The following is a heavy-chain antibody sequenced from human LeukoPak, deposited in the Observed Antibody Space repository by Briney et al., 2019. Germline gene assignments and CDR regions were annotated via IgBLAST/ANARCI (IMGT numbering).Heavy chain of an antibody. V-gene: IGHV3-23*01. J-gene: IGHJ4*02. CDR3: AKLKQWLVYYFDY. CDR1: GFTFSSYA. Sequence: GGSLRLSCAASGFTFSSYAMSWVRQAPGKGLECISGFSGSGDSTYYADSVKGRFTISRDNSKNTLYLQMNNLRAEDTAVYYCAKLKQWLVYYFDYWGQGTLVTVSS. D-gene: IGHD6-19*01. CDR2: FSGSGDST.